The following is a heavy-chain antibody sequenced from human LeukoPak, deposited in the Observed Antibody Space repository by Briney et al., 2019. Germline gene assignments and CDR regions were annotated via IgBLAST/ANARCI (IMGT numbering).Heavy chain of an antibody. V-gene: IGHV1-46*01. D-gene: IGHD3-22*01. CDR2: INPSGTST. Sequence: GASVKVSCKASGYTFTGYYMHWVRQAPGQGLECMGIINPSGTSTSYAQKFQGRVTKTRDMSTSTVYMELSSLRSEDTAVYYCARGRHYYDSSDYYYEGDAFDIWGQGTMVTVSS. J-gene: IGHJ3*02. CDR3: ARGRHYYDSSDYYYEGDAFDI. CDR1: GYTFTGYY.